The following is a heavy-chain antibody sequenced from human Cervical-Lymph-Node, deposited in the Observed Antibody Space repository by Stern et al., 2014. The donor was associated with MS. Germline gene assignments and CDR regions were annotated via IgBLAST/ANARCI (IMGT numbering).Heavy chain of an antibody. CDR1: GGTFSRSS. Sequence: VQLVESGAELKKPGSSVKVSCKASGGTFSRSSFSWVRQAPGQGLEWMGGIIPVLGTTNYAQKFQGRVTITADKSTTTVYMALSSLRSEDTAVYYCARDLGVGPSVSWGQGTVVTVSS. CDR2: IIPVLGTT. J-gene: IGHJ5*02. V-gene: IGHV1-69*06. D-gene: IGHD5/OR15-5a*01. CDR3: ARDLGVGPSVS.